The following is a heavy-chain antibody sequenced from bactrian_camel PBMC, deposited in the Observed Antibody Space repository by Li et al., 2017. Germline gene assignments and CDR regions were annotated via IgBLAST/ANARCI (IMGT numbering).Heavy chain of an antibody. CDR1: GYVYNYDTYC. CDR3: AAPCTVDASY. CDR2: IDVDDTT. V-gene: IGHV3S53*01. Sequence: HVQLVESGGGSVQAGGSLSLSCAASGYVYNYDTYCFGWFRQAPGSEREAVASIDVDDTTAYANSVKGRFTISKDSATNTLYLQMNSLKPEDTAMYYCAAPCTVDASYRGQGTQVTVS. J-gene: IGHJ4*01. D-gene: IGHD1*01.